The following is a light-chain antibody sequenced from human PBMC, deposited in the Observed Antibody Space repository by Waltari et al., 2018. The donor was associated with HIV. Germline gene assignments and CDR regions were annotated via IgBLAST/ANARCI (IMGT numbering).Light chain of an antibody. J-gene: IGLJ2*01. Sequence: SYELTQPPSVSVSPGQTASITCSGNKLGHKFVCWYQQRQGQSPVVVMYQDSRRPSGIPERFAGSNSGNTATLTISGTQAMDEADYYCQAWGSSPVFGGGTKLTVL. CDR3: QAWGSSPV. V-gene: IGLV3-1*01. CDR1: KLGHKF. CDR2: QDS.